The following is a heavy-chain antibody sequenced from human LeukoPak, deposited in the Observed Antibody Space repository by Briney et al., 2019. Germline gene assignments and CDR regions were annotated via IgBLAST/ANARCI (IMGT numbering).Heavy chain of an antibody. Sequence: GGSLRLSCAASGFTFSGSAMHWVRQASGKGLEWVSAISGGGGSTYYADSVKGRFTISRDNSKNTLYLQMSSLRAEDTAEYYCAKVVAAEIDAFDIWGQGTMVTVSS. CDR2: ISGGGGST. V-gene: IGHV3-23*01. D-gene: IGHD2-15*01. CDR3: AKVVAAEIDAFDI. J-gene: IGHJ3*02. CDR1: GFTFSGSA.